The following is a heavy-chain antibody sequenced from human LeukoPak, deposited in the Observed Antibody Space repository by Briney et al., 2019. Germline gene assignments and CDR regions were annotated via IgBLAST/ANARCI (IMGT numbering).Heavy chain of an antibody. CDR2: IWYDGGNK. Sequence: GGSLRLSCAASGYTFSSYAMHWVRQAPGKGLEWVAVIWYDGGNKYYADSVKGRFTISRDNSKNMLHLQMNSLTAEDTAVYYCTTLSFLWFGDDYWGQGTLVTVSS. CDR3: TTLSFLWFGDDY. D-gene: IGHD3-10*01. CDR1: GYTFSSYA. J-gene: IGHJ4*02. V-gene: IGHV3-33*01.